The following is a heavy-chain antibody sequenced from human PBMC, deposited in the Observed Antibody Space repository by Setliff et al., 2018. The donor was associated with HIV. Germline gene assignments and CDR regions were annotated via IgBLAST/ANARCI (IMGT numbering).Heavy chain of an antibody. Sequence: SETLSLTCAVSGGSISSNGYYWGWIRQPPGKGLEWVGTIYYTGNTFYNPSLKSRISISVDTSKNQFSLKLSSVTAADTAVYYCARRVTGTTPRNAFDIWGQGTMVTVSS. V-gene: IGHV4-39*01. CDR3: ARRVTGTTPRNAFDI. CDR2: IYYTGNT. J-gene: IGHJ3*02. D-gene: IGHD1-7*01. CDR1: GGSISSNGYY.